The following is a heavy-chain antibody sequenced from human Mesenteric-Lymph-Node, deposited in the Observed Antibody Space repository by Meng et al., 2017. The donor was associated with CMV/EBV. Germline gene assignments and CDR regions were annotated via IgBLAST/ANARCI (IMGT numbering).Heavy chain of an antibody. Sequence: GGSLRLSCAASGFTFSSYSMNWVRQAPGRGLEWVSSISSSGSFIYYADSVRGRFTISRDNSKNTLYLQMNSLRAEDTAVYYCARTTYYDDSSGYYYNYWGQGTLVTVSS. CDR1: GFTFSSYS. CDR2: ISSSGSFI. D-gene: IGHD3-22*01. CDR3: ARTTYYDDSSGYYYNY. J-gene: IGHJ4*02. V-gene: IGHV3-21*01.